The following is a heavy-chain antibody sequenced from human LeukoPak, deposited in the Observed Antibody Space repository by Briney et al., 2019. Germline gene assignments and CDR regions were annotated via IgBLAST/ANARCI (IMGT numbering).Heavy chain of an antibody. D-gene: IGHD6-19*01. CDR1: GGSISSYY. CDR2: IYYSGST. J-gene: IGHJ5*02. CDR3: ATAVAGTGSWFDP. V-gene: IGHV4-59*01. Sequence: SETLSLTCTVPGGSISSYYWSWIRQPPGKGLEWIGYIYYSGSTNYNPSLKSRVTISVDTSKNQFSLKLSSVTAADTAVYYCATAVAGTGSWFDPWGQGTLVTVSS.